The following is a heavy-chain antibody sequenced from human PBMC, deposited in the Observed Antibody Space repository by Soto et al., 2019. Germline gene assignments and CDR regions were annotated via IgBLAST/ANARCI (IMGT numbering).Heavy chain of an antibody. CDR1: GFTFSSYG. D-gene: IGHD3-3*01. CDR2: IWYDGSNK. J-gene: IGHJ4*02. Sequence: GSLRLSCAASGFTFSSYGMHWVRQAPGKGLEWVAVIWYDGSNKYYADSVKGRFTISRDNSKNTLYLQMNSLRAEDTAVYYCARNYHRYDFWSGYYDLGLGIDYWGQGTLVTVSS. V-gene: IGHV3-33*01. CDR3: ARNYHRYDFWSGYYDLGLGIDY.